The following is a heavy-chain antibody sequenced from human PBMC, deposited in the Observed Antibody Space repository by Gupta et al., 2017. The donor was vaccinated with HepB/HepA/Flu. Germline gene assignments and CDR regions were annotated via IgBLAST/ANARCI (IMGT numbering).Heavy chain of an antibody. J-gene: IGHJ3*02. V-gene: IGHV4-4*01. CDR1: GAIISRNYW. Sequence: QVQLQSSGPGLLTSSETLSLTCAFSGAIISRNYWWSWVRQPPGKGVGWVGESPHSGTINSNQSFKSRVTVSVDKANTHFSKNRTYVKPNVTAGEWWARVEGGYRMSQGIRGFDIWGQGTMVTVYS. D-gene: IGHD3-10*01. CDR3: ARVEGGYRMSQGIRGFDI. CDR2: SPHSGTI.